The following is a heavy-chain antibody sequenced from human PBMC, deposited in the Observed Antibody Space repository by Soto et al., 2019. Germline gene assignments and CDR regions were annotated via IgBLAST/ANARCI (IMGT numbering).Heavy chain of an antibody. D-gene: IGHD6-19*01. CDR2: IWYDGSNK. Sequence: SGGSLRLSCAASGFTFSSYGMHWVRQAPGKGLEWVAVIWYDGSNKYYADSVKGRFTISRDNSKNTLYLQMNSLRAEDTAVYYCARDLLAVAGTYWGQGTLVTVSS. CDR3: ARDLLAVAGTY. CDR1: GFTFSSYG. J-gene: IGHJ4*02. V-gene: IGHV3-33*01.